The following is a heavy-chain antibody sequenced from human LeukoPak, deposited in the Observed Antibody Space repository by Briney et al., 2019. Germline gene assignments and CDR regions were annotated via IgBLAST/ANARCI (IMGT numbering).Heavy chain of an antibody. CDR3: TKGSRAARPYYFDY. CDR2: ITDSGGDT. J-gene: IGHJ4*02. Sequence: PGGSLRLSCAASGFTFSSYSMSWVRQAPGKGLEWVSAITDSGGDTYHADSVKGRFTISRDNSKNTLYLQMNSLRAEDTAVYYCTKGSRAARPYYFDYWGLGTLVTVSS. D-gene: IGHD6-6*01. CDR1: GFTFSSYS. V-gene: IGHV3-23*01.